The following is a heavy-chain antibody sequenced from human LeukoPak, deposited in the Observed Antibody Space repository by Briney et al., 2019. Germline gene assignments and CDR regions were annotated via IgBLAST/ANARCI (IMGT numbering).Heavy chain of an antibody. D-gene: IGHD1-1*01. CDR3: TRVPTGTTGPAGY. Sequence: PSETLSLTCTISASSGSIGRHFWAWIRQPPGKGLEWLGYARYSGDTIANHSLNSRLTMSVDMSKKEFTLRLSSVTAADTAVYYCTRVPTGTTGPAGYWGQGTLVTVSS. CDR2: ARYSGDT. V-gene: IGHV4-59*11. CDR1: ASSGSIGRHF. J-gene: IGHJ4*02.